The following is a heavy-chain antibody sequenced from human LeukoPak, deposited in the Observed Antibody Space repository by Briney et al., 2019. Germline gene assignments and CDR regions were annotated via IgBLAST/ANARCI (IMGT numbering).Heavy chain of an antibody. CDR2: IRYDRSNK. D-gene: IGHD4-17*01. CDR3: AKVAYGDYYFDY. J-gene: IGHJ4*02. V-gene: IGHV3-30*02. CDR1: GFTFSSYG. Sequence: HPGGSLRLSCAASGFTFSSYGMHWVRQAPGKGLEWVAFIRYDRSNKKYADSVKGRFTISRDNSKNTLYLQMNSLRPEDTAVFYCAKVAYGDYYFDYWGQGTLVTVSS.